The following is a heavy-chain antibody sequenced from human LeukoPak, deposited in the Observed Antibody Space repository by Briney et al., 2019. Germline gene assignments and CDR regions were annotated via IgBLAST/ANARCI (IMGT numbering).Heavy chain of an antibody. CDR1: GFTFSDYY. CDR2: ISYDGSNK. D-gene: IGHD6-19*01. V-gene: IGHV3-30-3*01. CDR3: AASRIAVAGWFDP. J-gene: IGHJ5*02. Sequence: GGSLRLSCAASGFTFSDYYMSWIRQAPGKGLEWVAVISYDGSNKYYADSVKGRFTISRDNSKNTLYLQMNSLRAEDTAVYYCAASRIAVAGWFDPWGQGTLVTVSS.